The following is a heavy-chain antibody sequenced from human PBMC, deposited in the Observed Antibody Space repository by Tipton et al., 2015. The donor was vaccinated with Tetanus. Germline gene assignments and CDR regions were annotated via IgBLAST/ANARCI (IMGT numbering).Heavy chain of an antibody. D-gene: IGHD5-18*01. CDR3: VRGRGLGAYSYGFEY. CDR2: VSYSGRT. Sequence: GLVKPSETLSLTCTVSGGSVSSGSYSWNWIRQPPGKGLEWLAYVSYSGRTNSNYSLKSRITISQDTSKNQFSLRLTSVTAADTAVYYCVRGRGLGAYSYGFEYWGQGALVTVSS. V-gene: IGHV4-61*01. CDR1: GGSVSSGSYS. J-gene: IGHJ4*02.